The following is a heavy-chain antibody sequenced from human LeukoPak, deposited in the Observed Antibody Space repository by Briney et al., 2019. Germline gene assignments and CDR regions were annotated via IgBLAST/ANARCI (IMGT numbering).Heavy chain of an antibody. Sequence: PGGSLRLSCAASGFTVSSNYMSWVRQAPGKGLEWVSVIYSGGSTYYADSVKGRFTISRDNSKNTLYLQMNSLRAEDTAAYYCARDTFYGMVGATPWGAFDIWGQGTMVTVSS. CDR1: GFTVSSNY. CDR2: IYSGGST. J-gene: IGHJ3*02. CDR3: ARDTFYGMVGATPWGAFDI. D-gene: IGHD1-26*01. V-gene: IGHV3-66*02.